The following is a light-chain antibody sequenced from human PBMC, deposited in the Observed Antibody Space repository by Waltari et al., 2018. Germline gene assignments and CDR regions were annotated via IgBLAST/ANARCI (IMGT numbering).Light chain of an antibody. J-gene: IGKJ2*01. CDR3: QQYYSAPFN. CDR2: WAS. Sequence: DIVMTQSPDSLAVSLGERATINCKSTQIVFYRSDNKNYLAWYQQKPGPPPKLLIYWASTRESGVPDRFSGSGSETDFTLTISSLQAEDVAVYYCQQYYSAPFNFGQGTKLEIK. CDR1: QIVFYRSDNKNY. V-gene: IGKV4-1*01.